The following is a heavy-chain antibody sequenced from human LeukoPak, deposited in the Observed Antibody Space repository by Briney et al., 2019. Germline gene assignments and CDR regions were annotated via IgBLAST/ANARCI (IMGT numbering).Heavy chain of an antibody. CDR1: GGSFSDYY. Sequence: SETLSLTCAVYGGSFSDYYWSWIRQPPGKGLEWIGEINHSGNTNYNPSLKSRVTISVDTSKNQFSLKLSSVTAADTAVYYCASAAATFDYWGQGTLVTVSS. D-gene: IGHD6-13*01. CDR3: ASAAATFDY. V-gene: IGHV4-34*01. CDR2: INHSGNT. J-gene: IGHJ4*02.